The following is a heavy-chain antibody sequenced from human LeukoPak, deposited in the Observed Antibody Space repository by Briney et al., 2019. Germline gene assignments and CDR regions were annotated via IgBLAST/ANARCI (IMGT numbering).Heavy chain of an antibody. Sequence: ASVRVSCKASGYTFTGYYMHWVRQAPGQGLEWMGWINPNSGGTNYAQKFQGRVTMTGDTSISTAYMELRRLRSDDTAVYYCAREAGGNGSQLPWGQGTLVTVSS. CDR3: AREAGGNGSQLP. V-gene: IGHV1-2*02. CDR2: INPNSGGT. CDR1: GYTFTGYY. D-gene: IGHD4-23*01. J-gene: IGHJ5*02.